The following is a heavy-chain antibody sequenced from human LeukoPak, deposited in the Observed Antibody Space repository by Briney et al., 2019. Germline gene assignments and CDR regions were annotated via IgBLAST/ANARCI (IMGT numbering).Heavy chain of an antibody. Sequence: ASVKVSCKASGDTFTSYGISWVRQAPGQGLEGMGWIGAYTGNTNYAQKLQGRVTMTTDTATSTAYMELRSLRSDDTAVYYCARLGVDYYDSSGEPETFDYWGQGTLVTVSS. D-gene: IGHD3-22*01. V-gene: IGHV1-18*01. CDR2: IGAYTGNT. J-gene: IGHJ4*02. CDR3: ARLGVDYYDSSGEPETFDY. CDR1: GDTFTSYG.